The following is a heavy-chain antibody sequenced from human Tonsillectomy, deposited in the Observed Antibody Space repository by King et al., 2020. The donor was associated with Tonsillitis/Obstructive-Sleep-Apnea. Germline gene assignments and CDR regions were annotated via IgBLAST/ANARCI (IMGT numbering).Heavy chain of an antibody. V-gene: IGHV3-11*01. D-gene: IGHD3-9*01. CDR2: ISSGDSVK. J-gene: IGHJ4*02. CDR3: ARTPTYYDVLTGYSPSHFDY. Sequence: VQLVESGGGLVKPGGSLRLSCAASGFTFSDYYMSWIRQAPGKGLEWVSYISSGDSVKYYADSVKGRFTISRDNAKNSLYLQMNSLRAEDTAVYYCARTPTYYDVLTGYSPSHFDYWGQGTLVTVSS. CDR1: GFTFSDYY.